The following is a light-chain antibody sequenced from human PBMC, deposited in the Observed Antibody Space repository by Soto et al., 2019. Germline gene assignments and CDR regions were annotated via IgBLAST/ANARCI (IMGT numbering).Light chain of an antibody. J-gene: IGKJ3*01. CDR3: QQFDIPCT. CDR2: GAS. Sequence: EIVLTQSPGTLSLSPGERATLSCRASQSVSSSYLAWYQHKPGQAPSLLIYGASTRATGIPDRFSGSGSGRDFTLPTSRLEHEDFAVYFCQQFDIPCTFGPGTKVDLK. V-gene: IGKV3-20*01. CDR1: QSVSSSY.